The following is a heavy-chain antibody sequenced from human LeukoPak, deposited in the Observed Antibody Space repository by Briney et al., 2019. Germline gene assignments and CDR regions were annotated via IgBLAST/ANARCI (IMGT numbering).Heavy chain of an antibody. Sequence: GGSLRLSCAASGFSFIDYEMNWVRQAPGKGLEWVSYISSIGDTIYYSDSVKGRFTISRDNVKNLLCLQVNRLRAEDTAVYYCARHNVVVVVFFMDVWGKGTTVTVST. CDR3: ARHNVVVVVFFMDV. CDR2: ISSIGDTI. V-gene: IGHV3-48*03. CDR1: GFSFIDYE. J-gene: IGHJ6*04. D-gene: IGHD2-21*01.